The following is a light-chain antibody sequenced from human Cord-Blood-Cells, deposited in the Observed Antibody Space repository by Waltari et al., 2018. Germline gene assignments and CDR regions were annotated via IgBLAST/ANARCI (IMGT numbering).Light chain of an antibody. J-gene: IGLJ3*02. Sequence: QSALTQPASVSGSPGQSITTSCTGTSSDVGGYNYVSWYQQHPGKAPKRMIYEVSNRPSGVSNRFSGSKSGNTASLTISGLQAEDEADYYCSSYTSSSTRVFGGGTKLTVL. V-gene: IGLV2-14*01. CDR3: SSYTSSSTRV. CDR1: SSDVGGYNY. CDR2: EVS.